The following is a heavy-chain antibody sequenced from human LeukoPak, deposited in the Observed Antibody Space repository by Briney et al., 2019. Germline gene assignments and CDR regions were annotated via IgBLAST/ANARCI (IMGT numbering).Heavy chain of an antibody. D-gene: IGHD3-16*01. Sequence: GGSLRLSCAASGFTLSNFGMHWVRQAPGKGLEWVAVTSYDGSNKYYADSVKGRFTISRDNSKNTLYLQMNSLRAEDTAVYYCAKAPSRGAPYYYYGMDVWGQGTTVTVSS. J-gene: IGHJ6*02. V-gene: IGHV3-30*18. CDR3: AKAPSRGAPYYYYGMDV. CDR1: GFTLSNFG. CDR2: TSYDGSNK.